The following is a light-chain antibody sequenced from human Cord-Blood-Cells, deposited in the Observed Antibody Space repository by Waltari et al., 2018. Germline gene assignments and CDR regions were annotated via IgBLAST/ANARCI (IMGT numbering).Light chain of an antibody. V-gene: IGLV2-14*01. J-gene: IGLJ1*01. CDR1: SSDVGGYNY. CDR3: SSHTSSSTRV. Sequence: QSALTQPASVSGSPGQSITISCTGTSSDVGGYNYVPWYQQHPGKAPKLMIYDVSKRPSGVSNRFSGSKSGNTASLTISGLQAEDEADYYCSSHTSSSTRVFGTGTKVTVL. CDR2: DVS.